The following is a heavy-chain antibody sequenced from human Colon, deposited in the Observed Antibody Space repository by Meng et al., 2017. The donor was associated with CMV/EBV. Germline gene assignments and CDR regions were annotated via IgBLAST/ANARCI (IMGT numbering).Heavy chain of an antibody. CDR1: GYSITRGYS. D-gene: IGHD3-10*01. CDR3: ARGMVRGVTPLLDWFEP. CDR2: ILHSGST. V-gene: IGHV4-38-2*02. J-gene: IGHJ5*02. Sequence: LRLSCNVSGYSITRGYSWGCVRQSPGGGLEWLGSILHSGSTYYNSSLKSRVIISVDTSKNQFSLNLKSVTAADTAVYFCARGMVRGVTPLLDWFEPWGQGTLVTVSS.